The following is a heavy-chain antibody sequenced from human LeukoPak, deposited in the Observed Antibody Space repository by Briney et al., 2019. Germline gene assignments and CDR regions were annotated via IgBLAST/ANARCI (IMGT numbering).Heavy chain of an antibody. D-gene: IGHD5-18*01. V-gene: IGHV3-48*03. Sequence: PGGSLSLACAASGFTFSSYEMNWVRQAPGKGLEWVSYISSSGSTIYYADSVKGRFTISRDNAKNSLYLQMNSLRAEDTAVYYCARDGYSYGYTWYYYYGMDVWGQGTTITVSS. CDR2: ISSSGSTI. CDR1: GFTFSSYE. J-gene: IGHJ6*02. CDR3: ARDGYSYGYTWYYYYGMDV.